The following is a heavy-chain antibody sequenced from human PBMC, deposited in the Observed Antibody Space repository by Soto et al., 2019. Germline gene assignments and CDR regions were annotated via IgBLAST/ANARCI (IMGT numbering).Heavy chain of an antibody. D-gene: IGHD1-26*01. CDR3: ARAGTYTGSYYYIDY. CDR1: GGTLSSYS. V-gene: IGHV1-69*13. J-gene: IGHJ4*02. CDR2: IIPIFGRT. Sequence: SVKGSSNASGGTLSSYSISWVRQAPGQGLERMGGIIPIFGRTNYAQKFQGRVTITGDESTSTAYMELSSLRSEDTAVYYCARAGTYTGSYYYIDYWGQG.